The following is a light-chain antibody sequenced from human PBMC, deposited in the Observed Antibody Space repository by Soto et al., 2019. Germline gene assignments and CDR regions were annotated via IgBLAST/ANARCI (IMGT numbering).Light chain of an antibody. CDR1: QSVGSY. V-gene: IGKV3-11*01. J-gene: IGKJ4*01. CDR2: DAS. Sequence: EIVLIQSPATLSLSPGARATLSCRASQSVGSYVAWYQHKPGQAPRLLISDASNRATGIPAMFSGSGSETDFTLTISSLEPEDSAVYYWQQRSNWHSLTFGGGTKVEIK. CDR3: QQRSNWHSLT.